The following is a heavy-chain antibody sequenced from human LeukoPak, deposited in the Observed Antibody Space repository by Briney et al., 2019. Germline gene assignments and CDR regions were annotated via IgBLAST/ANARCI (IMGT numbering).Heavy chain of an antibody. Sequence: GGSLRLSCAASGFTFSNHWMHWVRQAPGKGLVWVSRINTDGRATDYADSVKGRFTISRDHAKNTLYLQMNSLRAEDTSLYYCARGVGGYCGGDCYIDFWGQGTLVTVSS. CDR2: INTDGRAT. CDR3: ARGVGGYCGGDCYIDF. CDR1: GFTFSNHW. V-gene: IGHV3-74*01. J-gene: IGHJ4*02. D-gene: IGHD2-21*02.